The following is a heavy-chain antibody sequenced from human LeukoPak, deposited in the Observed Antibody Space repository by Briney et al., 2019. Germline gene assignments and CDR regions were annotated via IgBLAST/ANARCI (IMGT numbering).Heavy chain of an antibody. CDR1: GFTFSSYA. CDR2: ISYDGSNK. V-gene: IGHV3-30-3*01. J-gene: IGHJ4*02. CDR3: ARGDTVTTPLLFDY. D-gene: IGHD4-17*01. Sequence: PGGSLRLSCAASGFTFSSYAMHWVRQAPGKGLEWVAVISYDGSNKYYADSVKGRFTISRDNSKNTLYLQMNSLRAEDTAVYYCARGDTVTTPLLFDYWGQGTLVTVAS.